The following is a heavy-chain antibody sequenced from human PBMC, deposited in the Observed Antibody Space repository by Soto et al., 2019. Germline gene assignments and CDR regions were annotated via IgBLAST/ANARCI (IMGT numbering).Heavy chain of an antibody. V-gene: IGHV4-34*01. CDR3: ARGSRGYYDILTGYYQYYGMDV. CDR2: INHSGTT. D-gene: IGHD3-9*01. CDR1: GGSFRGYY. J-gene: IGHJ6*02. Sequence: KPSETLPLTCAVYGGSFRGYYWSWIRQPPGKGLEWIGEINHSGTTNYNPSLKSRVTISVDTSKNQFSLKLSSVTAADTAVYYCARGSRGYYDILTGYYQYYGMDVWGQGTTVTVSS.